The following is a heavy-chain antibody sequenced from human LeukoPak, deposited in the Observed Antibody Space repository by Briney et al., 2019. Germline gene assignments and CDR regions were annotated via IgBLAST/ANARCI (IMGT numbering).Heavy chain of an antibody. D-gene: IGHD7-27*01. CDR1: GFTFSSYW. CDR2: INSDGSGT. CDR3: TRDTPGDGIDY. V-gene: IGHV3-74*01. J-gene: IGHJ4*02. Sequence: TGGSLRLSCAVSGFTFSSYWMHGARQAPGKVLVWVSHINSDGSGTSYADAVKGRFTISRDNAKNTLYLQMNSLRAEDTAVYYCTRDTPGDGIDYWGQGTLVTVSS.